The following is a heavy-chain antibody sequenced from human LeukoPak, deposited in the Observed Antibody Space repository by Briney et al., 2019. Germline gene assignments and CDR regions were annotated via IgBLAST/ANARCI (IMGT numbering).Heavy chain of an antibody. CDR1: GYTFTGYY. V-gene: IGHV1-2*02. Sequence: GASVKVSCKASGYTFTGYYMHWVRQAPRKGLEWVGWINRNSGSTNYAEKVQGLVTMTRDTSISTAFMDLSRLRSDDTAVYYCARHYYDSGGYNSAFDYWGQGTLVTVSS. CDR3: ARHYYDSGGYNSAFDY. J-gene: IGHJ4*02. CDR2: INRNSGST. D-gene: IGHD3-22*01.